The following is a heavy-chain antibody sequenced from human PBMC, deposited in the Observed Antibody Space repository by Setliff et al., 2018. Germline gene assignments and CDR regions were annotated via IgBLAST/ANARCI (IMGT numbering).Heavy chain of an antibody. V-gene: IGHV3-48*03. D-gene: IGHD3-22*01. CDR1: GFSFSNYA. J-gene: IGHJ3*02. CDR3: ARKLPTYYYDSSGYGGAFDI. Sequence: GGSLRLSCEASGFSFSNYAMNWVRQAPGKGLEWVAYMGNHNSGTTLYAESVKGRFTISRDNARNSLFLQMNNLRAEDTAVYYCARKLPTYYYDSSGYGGAFDIWGQGTMVTVSS. CDR2: MGNHNSGTT.